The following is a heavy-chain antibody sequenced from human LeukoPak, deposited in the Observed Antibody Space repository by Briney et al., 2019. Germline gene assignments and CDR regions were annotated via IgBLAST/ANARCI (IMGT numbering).Heavy chain of an antibody. D-gene: IGHD6-19*01. CDR3: ARVGRLVRAFDY. Sequence: AASVKVSCKASGYTFTSYGISWVRQAPGQGLEWMGWINPNSGGTNYAQKFQGRVTMTRDTSISTAYMELSRLRSDDTAVYYCARVGRLVRAFDYWGQGTLVTVSS. CDR2: INPNSGGT. J-gene: IGHJ4*02. V-gene: IGHV1-2*02. CDR1: GYTFTSYG.